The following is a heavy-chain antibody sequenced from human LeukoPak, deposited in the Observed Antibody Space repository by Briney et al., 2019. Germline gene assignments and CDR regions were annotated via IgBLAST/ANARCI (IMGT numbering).Heavy chain of an antibody. CDR3: AKTPYGGNSEYFDY. Sequence: GGSLRLSCAASGFTFSSYAMSWVRQAPGKGLEWVAVISYDGSNKYYADSVKGQFTISRDNSKNTLYLQMNSLRAEDTAVYYCAKTPYGGNSEYFDYWGQGTLVTVSS. D-gene: IGHD4-23*01. J-gene: IGHJ4*02. CDR2: ISYDGSNK. V-gene: IGHV3-30*18. CDR1: GFTFSSYA.